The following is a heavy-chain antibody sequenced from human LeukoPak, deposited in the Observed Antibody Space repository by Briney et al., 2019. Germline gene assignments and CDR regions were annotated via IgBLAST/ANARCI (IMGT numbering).Heavy chain of an antibody. CDR1: GFTFSSYS. D-gene: IGHD6-6*01. J-gene: IGHJ4*02. V-gene: IGHV3-9*03. CDR3: TKALTDSSSSYFDN. Sequence: SLRLSCAASGFTFSSYSMNWVRQAPGKGPEWVSGISWNSGSIVYADSVKGRFTIARNNAKHSLYLQMNSLTAEDMALYYCTKALTDSSSSYFDNWGQGTLVTVSS. CDR2: ISWNSGSI.